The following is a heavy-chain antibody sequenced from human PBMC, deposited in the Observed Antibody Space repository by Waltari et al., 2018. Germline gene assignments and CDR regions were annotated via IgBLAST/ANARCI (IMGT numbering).Heavy chain of an antibody. J-gene: IGHJ5*02. CDR1: GFTFSTFW. D-gene: IGHD1-26*01. CDR2: IKRDGRST. V-gene: IGHV3-74*01. CDR3: ASDVHSGRYGWFDP. Sequence: EVQLVESGGDLVQPGGSLRLSCAASGFTFSTFWVHWVRQVPGKGLVWVSRIKRDGRSTSYADSVKGRFTISRDNAKNTVYLQMNSLRAEDTAVYHCASDVHSGRYGWFDPWGQGTLVTVSS.